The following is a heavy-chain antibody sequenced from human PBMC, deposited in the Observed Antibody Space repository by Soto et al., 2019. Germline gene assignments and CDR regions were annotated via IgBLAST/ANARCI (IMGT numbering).Heavy chain of an antibody. D-gene: IGHD5-18*01. CDR2: IKQDGSEK. J-gene: IGHJ4*02. V-gene: IGHV3-7*01. CDR1: GFTFSSYW. Sequence: PGESLKISCAASGFTFSSYWMSWVRQAPGKGLEWVANIKQDGSEKYYVDSVKGRFTISRDNAKNSLYLQMNSLRAEDTAVYYCATQPGGYSYGYDYWGQGTLVTVSS. CDR3: ATQPGGYSYGYDY.